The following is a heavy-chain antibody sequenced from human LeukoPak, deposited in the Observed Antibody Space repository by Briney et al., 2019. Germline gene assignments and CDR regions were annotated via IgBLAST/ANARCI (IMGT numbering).Heavy chain of an antibody. CDR2: IYYSGST. D-gene: IGHD5-18*01. CDR3: ARDEDTAINY. J-gene: IGHJ4*02. V-gene: IGHV4-30-4*08. CDR1: GGSISSGDYY. Sequence: PSETLSLTCTVSGGSISSGDYYWSWIRQPPGKGLEWIGYIYYSGSTSYNPSLKSRVTISVDTSKNQFSLKLSSVTAADAAVYYCARDEDTAINYWGQGTLVTVSS.